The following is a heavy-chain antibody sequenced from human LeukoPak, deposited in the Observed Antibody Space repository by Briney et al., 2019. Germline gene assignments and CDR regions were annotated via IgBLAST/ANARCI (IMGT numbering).Heavy chain of an antibody. D-gene: IGHD3-22*01. CDR3: ARDDASSGYRSTHFDY. CDR1: GFTFSSYA. Sequence: PGRSLRLSCAASGFTFSSYAMHWVRQAPGKGLEWVAVISYDGSNKYYADSVKGRLTISRDNSKNTLYLQMDSLRAEDTAVYYCARDDASSGYRSTHFDYWGQGTLVTVSS. V-gene: IGHV3-30*04. J-gene: IGHJ4*02. CDR2: ISYDGSNK.